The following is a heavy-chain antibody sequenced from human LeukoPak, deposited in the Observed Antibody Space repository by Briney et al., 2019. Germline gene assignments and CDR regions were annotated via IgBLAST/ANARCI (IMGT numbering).Heavy chain of an antibody. J-gene: IGHJ4*02. Sequence: GASLRLSCAASGFTFSSHGMIWVRQAPGKGLEWISALTDSGGHTFYSDSVKGRFTISRDNPRNSLYLQMNSLRVEDTAIYYCGRIGTVGATDFWGQGTLVTVSS. D-gene: IGHD1-26*01. CDR3: GRIGTVGATDF. CDR2: LTDSGGHT. CDR1: GFTFSSHG. V-gene: IGHV3-23*01.